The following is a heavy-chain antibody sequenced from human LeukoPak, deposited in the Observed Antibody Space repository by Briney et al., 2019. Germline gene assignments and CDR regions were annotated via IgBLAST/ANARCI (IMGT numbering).Heavy chain of an antibody. CDR3: VRGIENCYYMDV. D-gene: IGHD5-24*01. V-gene: IGHV1-69*13. Sequence: SVKVSCKASGGTFSSYAISWVRQAPGQGLEWMGGIIPIFGTANYAQKFQGRVTITADESTSTAYMELSSLRSEDTAVYYCVRGIENCYYMDVWGKGTTVTVSS. CDR2: IIPIFGTA. CDR1: GGTFSSYA. J-gene: IGHJ6*03.